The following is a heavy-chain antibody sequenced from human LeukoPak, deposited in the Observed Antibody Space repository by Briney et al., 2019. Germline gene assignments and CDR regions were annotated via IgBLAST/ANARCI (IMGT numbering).Heavy chain of an antibody. J-gene: IGHJ3*02. V-gene: IGHV1-69*13. D-gene: IGHD1-26*01. CDR2: IIPIFGTA. CDR1: GGTFSSYA. Sequence: GASVKVSCKASGGTFSSYAISWVRQAPGQGLEWMGGIIPIFGTANYAQKFQGRVTITADESTSTAYMELSSLRSEDTAVYYCARGWSLRSAKTDDAFDIWGQGTMVTVSS. CDR3: ARGWSLRSAKTDDAFDI.